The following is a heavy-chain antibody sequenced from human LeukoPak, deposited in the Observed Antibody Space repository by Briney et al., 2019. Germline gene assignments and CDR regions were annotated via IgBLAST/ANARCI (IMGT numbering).Heavy chain of an antibody. CDR3: ARDGLVVAASGDYYYYMDV. CDR2: INPSGGST. D-gene: IGHD2-15*01. Sequence: ASVKVSCKASGYTFTSYYMHWVRQAPGQGLEWMGIINPSGGSTSYAQKFQGRVTMTRDMSTSTVYMELSSLRSEDTAVYYRARDGLVVAASGDYYYYMDVWGKGTTVTVSS. V-gene: IGHV1-46*01. J-gene: IGHJ6*03. CDR1: GYTFTSYY.